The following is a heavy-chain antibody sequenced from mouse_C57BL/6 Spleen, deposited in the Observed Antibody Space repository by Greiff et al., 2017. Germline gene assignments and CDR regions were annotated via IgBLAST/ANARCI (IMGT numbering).Heavy chain of an antibody. J-gene: IGHJ3*01. CDR1: GYTFTDYY. D-gene: IGHD2-1*01. Sequence: EVKLQQSGPELVKPGASVKISCKASGYTFTDYYMNWVKQSHGKSLEWIGDINPNNGGTSYNQKFKGKATLTVDKSSSTAYMELRSLTSEDSAVYYCARRGGKGPFAYWGQGTLVTVSA. CDR3: ARRGGKGPFAY. CDR2: INPNNGGT. V-gene: IGHV1-26*01.